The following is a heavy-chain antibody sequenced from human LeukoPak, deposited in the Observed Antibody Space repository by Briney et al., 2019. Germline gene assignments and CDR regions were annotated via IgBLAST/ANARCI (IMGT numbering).Heavy chain of an antibody. CDR1: GGSIGGSNW. V-gene: IGHV4-4*02. D-gene: IGHD4-17*01. CDR3: ARNYGDNNFDY. J-gene: IGHJ4*02. Sequence: SGTLSLTCAVSGGSIGGSNWWTWVRQPPGKGLEWIGEIYHSGSTNYNPSLKSRVTILVDKSKNQFSLKLTSVTAADTAVYYCARNYGDNNFDYWGQGTLVTVSS. CDR2: IYHSGST.